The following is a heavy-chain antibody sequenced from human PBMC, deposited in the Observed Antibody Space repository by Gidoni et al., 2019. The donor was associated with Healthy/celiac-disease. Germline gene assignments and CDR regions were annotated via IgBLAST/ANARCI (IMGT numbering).Heavy chain of an antibody. J-gene: IGHJ4*02. CDR1: GYTFTGYY. V-gene: IGHV1-2*02. D-gene: IGHD1-1*01. CDR2: INPNSGGT. CDR3: AVTLYHTTPDY. Sequence: QVPLVQSGAEAMTPGASVKVSFQASGYTFTGYYMHWVRQAPGQGLEWMGWINPNSGGTNYAQKFQGRVTMTRDTSISTAYMELSRLRSDDTAVYYCAVTLYHTTPDYWGQGTLVTVSS.